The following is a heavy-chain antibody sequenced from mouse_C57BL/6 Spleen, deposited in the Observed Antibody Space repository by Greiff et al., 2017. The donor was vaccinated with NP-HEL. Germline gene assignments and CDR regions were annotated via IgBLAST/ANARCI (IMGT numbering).Heavy chain of an antibody. CDR3: ARSGSGYWYFDV. D-gene: IGHD3-1*01. CDR2: INPSNGGT. Sequence: QVQLQQPGTELVKPGASVKLSCKASGYTFTSYWMHWVKQRPGQGLEWIGNINPSNGGTNYNEKFKSKATLTVAKSSSTAYMQLSSLTSEDSAVYYCARSGSGYWYFDVWGTGTTVTVSS. CDR1: GYTFTSYW. J-gene: IGHJ1*03. V-gene: IGHV1-53*01.